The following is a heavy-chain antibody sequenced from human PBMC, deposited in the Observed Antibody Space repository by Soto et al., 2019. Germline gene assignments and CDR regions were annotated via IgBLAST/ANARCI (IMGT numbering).Heavy chain of an antibody. CDR1: GFTFGDYA. CDR2: IRSKAYGGTT. J-gene: IGHJ4*02. D-gene: IGHD3-10*01. CDR3: TRDSLPYYYGSGSYFFDY. V-gene: IGHV3-49*03. Sequence: PGGSLRLSCTASGFTFGDYAMSWFRQAPGKGLEWVGFIRSKAYGGTTEYAASVKGRFTTSRDDSKSIAYLQMNSLKTEDTAVYYCTRDSLPYYYGSGSYFFDYWGQGTLVTVSS.